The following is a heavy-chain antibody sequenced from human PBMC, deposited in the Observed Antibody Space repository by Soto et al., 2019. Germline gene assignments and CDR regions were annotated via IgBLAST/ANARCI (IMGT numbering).Heavy chain of an antibody. J-gene: IGHJ4*02. CDR1: GYTFTSYA. Sequence: ASVKVSCKASGYTFTSYAMHWVRQAPGQRLEWMGWINAGNGNTKYSQKFQGRVTITRDTSASTAYMELSSLRSEDTAVYYCARDRVAVAGGVGYFDYWGQGTLVTVSS. D-gene: IGHD6-19*01. V-gene: IGHV1-3*01. CDR2: INAGNGNT. CDR3: ARDRVAVAGGVGYFDY.